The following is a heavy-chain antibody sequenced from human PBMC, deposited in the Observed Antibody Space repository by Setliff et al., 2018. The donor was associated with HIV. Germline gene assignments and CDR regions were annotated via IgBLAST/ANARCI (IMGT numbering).Heavy chain of an antibody. CDR1: GVSVSSGGYY. V-gene: IGHV4-31*03. CDR2: VYYTGTS. CDR3: ARGSYDIVGGTRTFDYNYNGMDV. Sequence: SETLSLTCTVSGVSVSSGGYYWSWIRQHPGKGLEWIGYVYYTGTSYFNPSLKSRITISVDTSKNHFSLKLGFVTAADTAVYYCARGSYDIVGGTRTFDYNYNGMDVWGQGTTVTVTS. D-gene: IGHD1-26*01. J-gene: IGHJ6*01.